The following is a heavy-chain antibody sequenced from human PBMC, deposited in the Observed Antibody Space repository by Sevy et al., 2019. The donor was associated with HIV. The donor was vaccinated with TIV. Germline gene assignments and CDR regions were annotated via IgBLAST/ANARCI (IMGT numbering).Heavy chain of an antibody. J-gene: IGHJ6*02. Sequence: ASVKVSCKASGYTFTSYGISWVRQAPGQGLEWMGWISAYNGNTNYAQKLQGRVTMTTDTSTSTAYMELRSLRSDDTAVYYCARDRGNYYDSSASTLYYYYYGMDVWGQGTTVTVSS. CDR1: GYTFTSYG. CDR2: ISAYNGNT. D-gene: IGHD3-22*01. V-gene: IGHV1-18*01. CDR3: ARDRGNYYDSSASTLYYYYYGMDV.